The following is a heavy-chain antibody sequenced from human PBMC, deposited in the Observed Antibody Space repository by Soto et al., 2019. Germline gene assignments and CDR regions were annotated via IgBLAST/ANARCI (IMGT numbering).Heavy chain of an antibody. J-gene: IGHJ3*01. CDR2: LLHSGTT. D-gene: IGHD6-19*01. Sequence: QVHLQESGPGLVKPSVTLSLTCAVSGDSITSPKWWTWLRQPPGKGLEWLGDLLHSGTTNYNPSLMSRVTLSIDKPQTQFSLKLTAVTAADTAIYYCAYSTGWYRHDVWGQGTSVTVSS. CDR1: GDSITSPKW. V-gene: IGHV4-4*02. CDR3: AYSTGWYRHDV.